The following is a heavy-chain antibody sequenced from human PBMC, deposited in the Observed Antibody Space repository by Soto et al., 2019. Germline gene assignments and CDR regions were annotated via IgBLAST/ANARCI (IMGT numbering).Heavy chain of an antibody. J-gene: IGHJ6*02. CDR1: GGSISSGSYY. CDR3: ASCDSKDYYYAMDV. D-gene: IGHD3-22*01. Sequence: SETLSLTCTVSGGSISSGSYYWSWIRHHPGKGLEWIGYIYYSGSAYYNPSLKSRVTISVDTSKNQFSLRLNSVTAADTAVYYCASCDSKDYYYAMDVWGHGTTVTVSS. V-gene: IGHV4-31*03. CDR2: IYYSGSA.